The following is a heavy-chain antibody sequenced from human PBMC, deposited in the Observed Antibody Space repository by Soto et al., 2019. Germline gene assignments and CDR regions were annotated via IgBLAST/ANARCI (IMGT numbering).Heavy chain of an antibody. CDR2: FDPEDGET. CDR3: ATKRFVPREVPAAGGFGNRYWFDP. V-gene: IGHV1-24*01. J-gene: IGHJ5*02. Sequence: ASVKVSCKVSGYTLTELSMHWVRQAPGKGLEWMGGFDPEDGETIYAQKFQGRVTMTEDTSTDTAYMELSSLRSEDTAVYYCATKRFVPREVPAAGGFGNRYWFDPWG. D-gene: IGHD2-2*01. CDR1: GYTLTELS.